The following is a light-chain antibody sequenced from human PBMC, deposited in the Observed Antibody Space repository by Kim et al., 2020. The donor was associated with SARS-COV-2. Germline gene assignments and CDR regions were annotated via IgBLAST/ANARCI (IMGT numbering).Light chain of an antibody. CDR1: QSVGNS. V-gene: IGKV3-11*01. CDR3: QQRYNWPLT. CDR2: ETS. J-gene: IGKJ4*01. Sequence: LSPGESATLSCRASQSVGNSLAWYQQKPGQAPRLLIFETSNRATGIPARFSGSGSGTAFTLTISSLEPEDFAVYYCQQRYNWPLTFGGGTKVDIK.